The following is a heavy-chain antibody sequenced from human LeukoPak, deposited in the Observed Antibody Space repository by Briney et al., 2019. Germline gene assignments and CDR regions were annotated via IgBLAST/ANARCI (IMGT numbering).Heavy chain of an antibody. V-gene: IGHV3-23*01. D-gene: IGHD3-10*01. CDR1: GFTFSSYA. CDR3: AKAAYPEWFGELVCYFDY. J-gene: IGHJ4*02. CDR2: ISGSGGST. Sequence: PGGYLRLSCAASGFTFSSYAMSWVRQAPGKGLEWVSAISGSGGSTYYADSVKGRFTISRDNSKNTLYLQMNSLRAEDTAVYYCAKAAYPEWFGELVCYFDYWGQGTLVTVSS.